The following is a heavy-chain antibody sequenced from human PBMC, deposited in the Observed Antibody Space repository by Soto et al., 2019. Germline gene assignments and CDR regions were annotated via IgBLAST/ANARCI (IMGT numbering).Heavy chain of an antibody. CDR3: SRGTSIPASGDY. CDR1: GYTFTNYG. Sequence: QVQLVQSGAEVKNPGASVKVSCKASGYTFTNYGINWVRQAPGQGLEWLGWVSAYNGERRYTQRVQARVIMTTDTSTTTANMALRRLRSDDTAVYYCSRGTSIPASGDYWGQGTLVTVSS. CDR2: VSAYNGER. D-gene: IGHD6-6*01. J-gene: IGHJ4*01. V-gene: IGHV1-18*01.